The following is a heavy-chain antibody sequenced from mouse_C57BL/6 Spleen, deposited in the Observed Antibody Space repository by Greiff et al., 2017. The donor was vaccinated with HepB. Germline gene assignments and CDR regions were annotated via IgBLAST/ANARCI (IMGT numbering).Heavy chain of an antibody. CDR1: GYTFTDYY. CDR2: INPNNGGT. CDR3: ARGRQLRLRPHYYAMDY. V-gene: IGHV1-26*01. D-gene: IGHD3-2*02. J-gene: IGHJ4*01. Sequence: EVQLQQSGPELVKPGASVKISCKASGYTFTDYYMNWVKQSHGKSLEWIGDINPNNGGTSYNQKFKGKATLTVDKSSSTAYMELRSLTSEDSAVYYCARGRQLRLRPHYYAMDYCGQGTSVTVSS.